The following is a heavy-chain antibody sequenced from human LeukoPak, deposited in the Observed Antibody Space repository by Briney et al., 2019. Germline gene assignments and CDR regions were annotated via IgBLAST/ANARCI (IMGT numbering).Heavy chain of an antibody. J-gene: IGHJ4*02. Sequence: SETLSLTCAVYGGSFSGYYWSWIRQPPGKGLEWIGEINHSGSTNYNPSLKSRVTISVDTSKNQFSLKLSSVTAADTAVYYCARGTVYQLLYRSRWGVGYYFDYWGQGTLVTVSS. CDR3: ARGTVYQLLYRSRWGVGYYFDY. CDR2: INHSGST. D-gene: IGHD2-2*02. CDR1: GGSFSGYY. V-gene: IGHV4-34*09.